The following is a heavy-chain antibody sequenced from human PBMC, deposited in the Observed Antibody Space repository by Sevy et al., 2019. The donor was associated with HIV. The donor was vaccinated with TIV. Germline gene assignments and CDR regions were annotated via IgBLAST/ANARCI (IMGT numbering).Heavy chain of an antibody. D-gene: IGHD2-2*01. Sequence: SETLSLTCAVYGGSFSGYYWSWIRQPPEKGLEWIGEIDHSGSTNYNPSLKSRVTISVDTSKNQFSLKLSSVTAADTAVYYCARHCGSTSCSHAFDIWGQGTMVTVSS. CDR1: GGSFSGYY. V-gene: IGHV4-34*01. CDR3: ARHCGSTSCSHAFDI. CDR2: IDHSGST. J-gene: IGHJ3*02.